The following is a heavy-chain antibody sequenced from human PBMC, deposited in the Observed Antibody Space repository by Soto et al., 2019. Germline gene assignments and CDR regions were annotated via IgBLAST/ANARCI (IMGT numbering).Heavy chain of an antibody. CDR3: ARDGYCSGGSCYDVGLFAP. D-gene: IGHD2-15*01. CDR2: ISAYNGNT. Sequence: VKVACKASGYTVTSYIIGWVGQAHGQGLEWMGWISAYNGNTNYAQKLQGRVTMTTDTSTSTAYMELRSLRSDDTAVYYCARDGYCSGGSCYDVGLFAPWGQGTLVTVSS. J-gene: IGHJ5*02. V-gene: IGHV1-18*01. CDR1: GYTVTSYI.